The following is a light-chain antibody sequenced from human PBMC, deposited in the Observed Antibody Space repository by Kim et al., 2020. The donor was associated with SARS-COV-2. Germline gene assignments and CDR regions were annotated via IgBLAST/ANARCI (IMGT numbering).Light chain of an antibody. V-gene: IGLV1-40*01. CDR2: TNN. Sequence: RVTISCTGGSSSIRAGYDVHWYQQLPGTAPKLLIYTNNYRPSGVPDRFSGSKSGTSASLAITGLQAEDEADYFCHSFDSSLSGCVFGGGTKLTVL. J-gene: IGLJ3*02. CDR3: HSFDSSLSGCV. CDR1: SSSIRAGYD.